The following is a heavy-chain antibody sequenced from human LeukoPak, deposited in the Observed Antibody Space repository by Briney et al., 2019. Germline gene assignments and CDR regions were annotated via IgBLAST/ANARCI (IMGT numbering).Heavy chain of an antibody. Sequence: SETRSLTCTVSAGSISSSSYCWGWIRHPPGKGLEWTAIIYYSGSTYYNPSLKSRVTISVDTSKNQFSLKLSSVTAADTAVYYCARLICSTSCYYYYYYYMDVWGKGTTVTVSS. J-gene: IGHJ6*03. CDR1: AGSISSSSYC. D-gene: IGHD2-2*01. CDR3: ARLICSTSCYYYYYYYMDV. CDR2: IYYSGST. V-gene: IGHV4-39*01.